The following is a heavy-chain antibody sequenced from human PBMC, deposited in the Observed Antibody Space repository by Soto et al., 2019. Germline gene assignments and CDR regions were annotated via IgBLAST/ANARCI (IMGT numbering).Heavy chain of an antibody. CDR2: FSGSGGST. CDR1: GFTFSTYA. Sequence: GGSLRLSCAASGFTFSTYAMSWVRQAPGKGLEWVSSFSGSGGSTYYADSVKGRFTISRDNSKNTLYLRMDSLRAEDTAVYYCAKDGSYYDFDYWGQGTPVTVSS. J-gene: IGHJ4*02. V-gene: IGHV3-23*01. D-gene: IGHD3-3*01. CDR3: AKDGSYYDFDY.